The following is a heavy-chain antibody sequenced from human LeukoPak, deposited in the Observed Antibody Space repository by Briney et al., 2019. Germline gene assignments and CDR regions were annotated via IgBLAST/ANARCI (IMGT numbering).Heavy chain of an antibody. Sequence: GGSLRLSCAASGFTFSSYEMNGVRQAPGKGLEWVSYISTSGSTVNYADSVKGRFTISRDNAKNSLYLQMNSLRVDDTAVYYCARVPERDYDSWSGYYVWDYWGQGTLVTVSP. CDR1: GFTFSSYE. D-gene: IGHD3-3*01. V-gene: IGHV3-48*03. CDR2: ISTSGSTV. J-gene: IGHJ4*02. CDR3: ARVPERDYDSWSGYYVWDY.